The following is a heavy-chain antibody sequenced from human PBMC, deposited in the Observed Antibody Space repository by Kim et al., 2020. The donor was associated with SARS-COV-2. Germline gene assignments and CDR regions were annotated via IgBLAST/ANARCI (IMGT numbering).Heavy chain of an antibody. V-gene: IGHV4-34*01. Sequence: PHLKVRVNISVDTSKHQFPLKLSSVTAADTAVYYCARHTRLRGLNYGMDVWGQGTTVTVSS. J-gene: IGHJ6*02. CDR3: ARHTRLRGLNYGMDV. D-gene: IGHD4-17*01.